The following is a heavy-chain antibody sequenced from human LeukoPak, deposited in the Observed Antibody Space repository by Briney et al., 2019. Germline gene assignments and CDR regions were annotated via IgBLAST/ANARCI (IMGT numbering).Heavy chain of an antibody. CDR1: GFTFSSYA. J-gene: IGHJ4*02. CDR3: ASSRGGINQFDY. D-gene: IGHD3-10*01. V-gene: IGHV3-23*01. CDR2: ISASGGST. Sequence: PGGSLRLSCVTSGFTFSSYAMNWVRQAPGKGLEWVSGISASGGSTYYAASVKGRFTISRDGSSSTLHLQMNNLRAGDTAVYYCASSRGGINQFDYWGQGSLVTVSS.